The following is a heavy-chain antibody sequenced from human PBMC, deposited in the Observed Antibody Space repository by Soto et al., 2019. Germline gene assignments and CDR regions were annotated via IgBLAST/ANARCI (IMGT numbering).Heavy chain of an antibody. D-gene: IGHD6-13*01. CDR1: GSTFSSYA. CDR3: ARGRAAAGFGY. CDR2: VIPIFGKA. Sequence: SVKVSCKTSGSTFSSYAITWVRQAPGPGLEWMGGVIPIFGKANYAQKFQGRGTITADGSQRTAYMELSSLRTEDTAVFYCARGRAAAGFGYWGQGTLVTVSS. J-gene: IGHJ4*02. V-gene: IGHV1-69*13.